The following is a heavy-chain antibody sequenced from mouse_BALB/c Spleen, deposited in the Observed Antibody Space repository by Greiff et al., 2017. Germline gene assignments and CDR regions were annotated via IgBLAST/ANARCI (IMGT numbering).Heavy chain of an antibody. CDR3: AGGDRYDGFAY. V-gene: IGHV2-9*02. CDR1: GFSLTSYG. D-gene: IGHD2-14*01. Sequence: VQLQQSGPGLVAPSQSLSITCTVSGFSLTSYGVHWVRQPPGKGLEWLGVIWAGGSTNYNSALMSRLSISKDNSKSQVFLKMNSLQTDDTAMYYWAGGDRYDGFAYWGQGTLVTVSA. J-gene: IGHJ3*01. CDR2: IWAGGST.